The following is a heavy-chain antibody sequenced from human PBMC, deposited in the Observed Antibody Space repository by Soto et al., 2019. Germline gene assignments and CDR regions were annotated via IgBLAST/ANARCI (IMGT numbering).Heavy chain of an antibody. J-gene: IGHJ4*02. CDR2: IWYDGSNK. Sequence: VQLVESGGGVVQPGRSLRLSCAASGFTFSSYGMHWVHQAPGKGLEWVAVIWYDGSNKYYADSVKGRFTISRDNSKNTLYLQMNSLRAEDTAVYYCASSRIAVAGPYYWGQGTLVTVSS. CDR3: ASSRIAVAGPYY. V-gene: IGHV3-33*01. D-gene: IGHD6-19*01. CDR1: GFTFSSYG.